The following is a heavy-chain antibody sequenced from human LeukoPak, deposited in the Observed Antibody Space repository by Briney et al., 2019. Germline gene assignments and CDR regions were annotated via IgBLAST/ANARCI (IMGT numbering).Heavy chain of an antibody. V-gene: IGHV1-69*05. J-gene: IGHJ4*02. Sequence: ASVKVSCNASGGTFSSYDISWVRQAPGPGLEWVGRIIPIFGTANYAQKFQGRVTITTDESTSTAYMELSSLRSEDTAVYYCARDIIGGFDYWGQGTLVTVSS. CDR3: ARDIIGGFDY. D-gene: IGHD3-16*01. CDR2: IIPIFGTA. CDR1: GGTFSSYD.